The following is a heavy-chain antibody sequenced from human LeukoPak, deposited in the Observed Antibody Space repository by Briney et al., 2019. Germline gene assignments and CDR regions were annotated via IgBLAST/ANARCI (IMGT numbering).Heavy chain of an antibody. CDR1: GSXFSSYG. CDR2: ISYDGSHK. V-gene: IGHV3-30*18. Sequence: PGGSLRLSCAVSGSXFSSYGIHWVRQAPGKGLEWVAVISYDGSHKHYAESVKGRLTISRDNSKNTLYLQMNSLRAEDTAVYYCAKERAAMAARGLDYWGQGTLVTVSS. CDR3: AKERAAMAARGLDY. D-gene: IGHD5-18*01. J-gene: IGHJ4*02.